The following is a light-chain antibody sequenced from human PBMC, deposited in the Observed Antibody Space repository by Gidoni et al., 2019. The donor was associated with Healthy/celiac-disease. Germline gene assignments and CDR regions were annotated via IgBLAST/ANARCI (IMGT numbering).Light chain of an antibody. CDR3: QQYYSTMYT. CDR2: WAS. J-gene: IGKJ2*01. Sequence: DIVMTQSQDSLAVSLGGRATINCKSSQSVLYSSNNKNYLAWYQQKPGQPPKLLIYWASTRESGVPDRFSGSGSGTDFTLTISSLQAEDVAVYYCQQYYSTMYTFGQGTKLEIK. V-gene: IGKV4-1*01. CDR1: QSVLYSSNNKNY.